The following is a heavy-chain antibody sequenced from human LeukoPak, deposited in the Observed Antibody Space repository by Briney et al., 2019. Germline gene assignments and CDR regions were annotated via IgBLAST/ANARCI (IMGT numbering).Heavy chain of an antibody. CDR1: GGSISRYY. Sequence: SETLSLTCTVSGGSISRYYWSWIRQPPGKGLEWIGYIHYSGNTNYNPSLKSRVTISVDTSKNQFSLKLSSVTAADTAVYYCARGFTQWLGLFDYWGQGTLATVSS. CDR3: ARGFTQWLGLFDY. V-gene: IGHV4-59*01. D-gene: IGHD6-19*01. J-gene: IGHJ4*02. CDR2: IHYSGNT.